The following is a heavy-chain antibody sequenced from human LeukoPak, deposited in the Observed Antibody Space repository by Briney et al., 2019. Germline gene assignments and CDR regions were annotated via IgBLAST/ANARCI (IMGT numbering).Heavy chain of an antibody. Sequence: SETLSLTCAVCGGSFSGYYWSWIRQPPGKGLEWIGEINHSGSTNYNPSLKSRVTISVDTSKNQFSLKLSSVTAADPAVYYCARGAWHCTGGVCYIWFDPWGQGTLVTVSS. CDR1: GGSFSGYY. CDR3: ARGAWHCTGGVCYIWFDP. V-gene: IGHV4-34*01. J-gene: IGHJ5*02. CDR2: INHSGST. D-gene: IGHD2-8*02.